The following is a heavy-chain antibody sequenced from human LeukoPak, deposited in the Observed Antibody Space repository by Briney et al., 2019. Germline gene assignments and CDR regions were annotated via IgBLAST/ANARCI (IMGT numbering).Heavy chain of an antibody. D-gene: IGHD3-10*01. CDR3: ARRRDGSGSYFAHFDY. CDR1: GGSFSGYY. V-gene: IGHV4-34*01. J-gene: IGHJ4*02. CDR2: INHSGST. Sequence: SETLSLTCAVYGGSFSGYYWSWIRQPPGKGLEWIGEINHSGSTNYNPSLKSRVTISVDTSKNQFSLKLGSVTAADTAVYYCARRRDGSGSYFAHFDYWGQGTLVTVSS.